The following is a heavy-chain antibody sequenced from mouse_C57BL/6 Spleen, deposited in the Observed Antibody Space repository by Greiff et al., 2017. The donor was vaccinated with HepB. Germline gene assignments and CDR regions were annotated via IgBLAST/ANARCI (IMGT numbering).Heavy chain of an antibody. CDR1: GYTFTSYW. D-gene: IGHD1-1*01. J-gene: IGHJ1*03. V-gene: IGHV1-55*01. CDR2: IYPGSGST. Sequence: QVQLQQPGAELVKPGASVKMSCKASGYTFTSYWITWVKQRPGQGLEWIGDIYPGSGSTNYNEKFKSKATLTVDTSSSTAYMQLSSLTSEDSAVYYCARGGTYYYGSSGYFDVWGTGTTVTVSS. CDR3: ARGGTYYYGSSGYFDV.